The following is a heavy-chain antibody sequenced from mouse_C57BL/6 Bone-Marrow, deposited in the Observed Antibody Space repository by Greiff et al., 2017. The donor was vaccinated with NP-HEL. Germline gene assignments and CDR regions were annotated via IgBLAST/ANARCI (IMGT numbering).Heavy chain of an antibody. CDR3: ARDGETSWFAY. Sequence: EVQLVESGGGLVQSGRSLRLSCATSGFTFSDFYMEWVRQAPGKGLEWIAASRNKANDYTTEYSASVKGRFIVSRDTSQSILYLQMNALRAEDTAIYYCARDGETSWFAYWGQGTLVTVSA. V-gene: IGHV7-1*01. CDR2: SRNKANDYTT. CDR1: GFTFSDFY. J-gene: IGHJ3*01.